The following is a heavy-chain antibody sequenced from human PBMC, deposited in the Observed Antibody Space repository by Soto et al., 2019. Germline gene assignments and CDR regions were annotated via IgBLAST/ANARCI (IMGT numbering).Heavy chain of an antibody. V-gene: IGHV3-53*01. D-gene: IGHD3-3*01. Sequence: EVQLVESGGGLIQPGGSLRLSCVASGFIVSSNQMSWVRQAPWKGLEWVSVIYSGHTTYYADSVEGRFTISRDDSKNTLYLQMNSLRVEDTAVYYCVRGPSDHKLRLVEWPYGDYWGQGALVTVSS. CDR2: IYSGHTT. CDR3: VRGPSDHKLRLVEWPYGDY. CDR1: GFIVSSNQ. J-gene: IGHJ4*02.